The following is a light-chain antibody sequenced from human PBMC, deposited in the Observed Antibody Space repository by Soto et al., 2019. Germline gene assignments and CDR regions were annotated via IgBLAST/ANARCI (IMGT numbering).Light chain of an antibody. J-gene: IGKJ4*01. Sequence: DIQMTQSPSSLSASVGDRVTITCRASQSISCYLKWYQQKPGKAPKLLIYAASSLQSGVPSRFSGSEYGTDFTINISSLQTEDFATYYCQQSYSTPQLTFGGGTKVEIK. V-gene: IGKV1-39*01. CDR1: QSISCY. CDR3: QQSYSTPQLT. CDR2: AAS.